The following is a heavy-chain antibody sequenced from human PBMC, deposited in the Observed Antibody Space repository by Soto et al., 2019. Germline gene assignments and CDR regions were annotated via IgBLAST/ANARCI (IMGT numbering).Heavy chain of an antibody. J-gene: IGHJ4*02. V-gene: IGHV3-74*01. CDR3: ARGGAMGVDY. Sequence: HPGWSLRLSCTSSVFTFNTHWMQWVRQAPGKGLVWVSRIYFDGITTNYADSVKGRLTVSRDNAKNTVYLHVNTLRDEDTAVYYCARGGAMGVDYWGQGTLVTVSS. CDR2: IYFDGITT. D-gene: IGHD1-26*01. CDR1: VFTFNTHW.